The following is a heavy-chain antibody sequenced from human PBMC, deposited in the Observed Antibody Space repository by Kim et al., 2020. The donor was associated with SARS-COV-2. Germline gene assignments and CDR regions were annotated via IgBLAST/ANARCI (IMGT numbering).Heavy chain of an antibody. Sequence: SVKVSCKASGGTFSSYAISWVRQAPGQGLEWMGGIIPIFGTANYAQKFQGRVTITADESTSTAYMELSSLRSEDTAVYYCASSNYDILTGYYGYWGQGTLVTVSS. V-gene: IGHV1-69*13. J-gene: IGHJ4*02. D-gene: IGHD3-9*01. CDR2: IIPIFGTA. CDR3: ASSNYDILTGYYGY. CDR1: GGTFSSYA.